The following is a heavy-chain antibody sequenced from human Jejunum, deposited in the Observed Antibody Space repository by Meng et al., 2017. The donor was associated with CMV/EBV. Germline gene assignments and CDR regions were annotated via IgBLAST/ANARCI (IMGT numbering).Heavy chain of an antibody. J-gene: IGHJ4*02. V-gene: IGHV3-30-3*01. CDR2: YSAYRNKK. CDR3: AGEDDYRNYFDH. Sequence: AVSGFTFRYYPMHWVREASGKALEWLAVYSAYRNKKYHADSVIRRFTISRDNSNNTLSLQMNGLRGEDTAVYYCAGEDDYRNYFDHWGRGTQVTVSS. CDR1: GFTFRYYP. D-gene: IGHD4-11*01.